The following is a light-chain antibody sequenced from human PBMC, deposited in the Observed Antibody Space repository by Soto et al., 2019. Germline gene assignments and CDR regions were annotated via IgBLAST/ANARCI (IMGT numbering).Light chain of an antibody. Sequence: EIVLTQSPATLSLSPGERATLSCRASQSVNSYLAWYQQKPGQAPRLLIYDASNRAAGIPAMFSGSGSGTDFTLTISSLEPEDFAVYYGQQRINWPITFGQGIRLEIK. V-gene: IGKV3-11*01. CDR3: QQRINWPIT. CDR1: QSVNSY. CDR2: DAS. J-gene: IGKJ5*01.